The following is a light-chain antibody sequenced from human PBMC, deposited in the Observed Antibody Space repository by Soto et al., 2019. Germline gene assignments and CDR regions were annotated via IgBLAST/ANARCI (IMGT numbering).Light chain of an antibody. CDR1: GSDVGLYDY. Sequence: QSVLTQPASVSGSPRQSITISCTGTGSDVGLYDYVSWHTQHPGKPPQLMIYAVSNRPSGVSNRFSASKSGNTASLFISGLNVEDAADYYSTSYTSDSSYVFGSATKVTV. CDR3: TSYTSDSSYV. V-gene: IGLV2-14*01. CDR2: AVS. J-gene: IGLJ1*01.